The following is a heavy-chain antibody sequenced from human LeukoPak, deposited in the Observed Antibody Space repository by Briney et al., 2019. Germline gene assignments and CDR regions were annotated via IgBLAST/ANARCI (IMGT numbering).Heavy chain of an antibody. CDR1: GGSISSGDYY. V-gene: IGHV4-30-4*01. J-gene: IGHJ4*02. D-gene: IGHD6-13*01. CDR3: ASRGIGSAAPLYYFDY. Sequence: SETLSLTCTVSGGSISSGDYYWRWIRQPPGKGLEWIGYIYYSGSTYYNPSLKSRVTISVDTSKNQFSLKLSSVTAADTAVYYCASRGIGSAAPLYYFDYWGQGTLVTVSS. CDR2: IYYSGST.